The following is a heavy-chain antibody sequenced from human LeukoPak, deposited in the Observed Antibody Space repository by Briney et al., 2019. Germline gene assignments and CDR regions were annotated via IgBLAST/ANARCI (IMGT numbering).Heavy chain of an antibody. V-gene: IGHV1-18*01. Sequence: ASVKVSCKASGYTFTSYGISWVRQAPGQGLEWMGWISAYNGNTNYAQKFQGRVTITADESTSTAYMELSSLRSEDTAVYYCARDSDYYDSSGYPFRNYYYYYMDVWGKGTTVTISS. CDR3: ARDSDYYDSSGYPFRNYYYYYMDV. J-gene: IGHJ6*03. CDR1: GYTFTSYG. CDR2: ISAYNGNT. D-gene: IGHD3-22*01.